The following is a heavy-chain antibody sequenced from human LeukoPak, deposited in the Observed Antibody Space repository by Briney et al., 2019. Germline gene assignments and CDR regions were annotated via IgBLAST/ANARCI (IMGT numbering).Heavy chain of an antibody. CDR2: INPNSGGT. V-gene: IGHV1-2*02. CDR1: GYTFTGYY. CDR3: AREGVQQQLDPGYYMDV. J-gene: IGHJ6*03. Sequence: GASVKVSCKASGYTFTGYYMHWVRQAPGQGLEWMGWINPNSGGTNYAQKFQGRVTMTRDTSISTAYMELSRLRSDDTAVYYYAREGVQQQLDPGYYMDVWGKGTTVTVSS. D-gene: IGHD6-13*01.